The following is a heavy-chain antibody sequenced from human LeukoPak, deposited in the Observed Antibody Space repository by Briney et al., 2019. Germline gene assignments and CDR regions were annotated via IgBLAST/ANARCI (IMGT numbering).Heavy chain of an antibody. J-gene: IGHJ3*02. V-gene: IGHV7-4-1*02. CDR1: GYTFTSYA. D-gene: IGHD6-13*01. CDR3: ARPSSSWPGDAFDI. CDR2: INTNTGNP. Sequence: ASVTVSCKASGYTFTSYAMNWVRQAPGQGLEWMGWINTNTGNPTYAQGFTGRFVFSLDTSVSTAYLQISSLKAEDTAVYYCARPSSSWPGDAFDIWGQGTMVTVSS.